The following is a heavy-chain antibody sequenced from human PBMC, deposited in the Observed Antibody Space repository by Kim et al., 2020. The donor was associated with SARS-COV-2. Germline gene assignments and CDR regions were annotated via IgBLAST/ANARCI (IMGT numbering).Heavy chain of an antibody. CDR3: ARDRYCSGGSCFPTRYFDL. D-gene: IGHD2-15*01. V-gene: IGHV1-46*01. Sequence: ASVKVSCKASGYTFTSYYMHWVRQAPGQGLEWMGIINPSGGSTSYAQKFQGRVTMTRDTSTSTVYMELSSLRSEDTAVYYCARDRYCSGGSCFPTRYFDLWGRGTLVTVSS. CDR1: GYTFTSYY. CDR2: INPSGGST. J-gene: IGHJ2*01.